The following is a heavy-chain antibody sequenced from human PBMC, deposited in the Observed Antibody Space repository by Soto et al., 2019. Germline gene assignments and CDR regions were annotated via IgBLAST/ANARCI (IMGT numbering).Heavy chain of an antibody. Sequence: QVQLVESGGGVVQPGRSLRLSCAASGFTFSSYGMHWVRRARGKGLEWVAVISYDGSNKYYADSVKGRFTISRDNSKNTLYLQMNSLRAEDTAVYYCAKEGAAGFGDYDYWGQGTLVTVSS. CDR3: AKEGAAGFGDYDY. V-gene: IGHV3-30*18. CDR2: ISYDGSNK. D-gene: IGHD6-13*01. CDR1: GFTFSSYG. J-gene: IGHJ4*02.